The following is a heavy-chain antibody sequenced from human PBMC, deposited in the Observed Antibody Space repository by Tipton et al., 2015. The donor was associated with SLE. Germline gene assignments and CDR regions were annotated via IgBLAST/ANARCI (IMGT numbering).Heavy chain of an antibody. Sequence: QLVQSGAEAKKPGASVKVSCKASGYTFNTYGITWVRQAPGQGLEWMGWINTYNGNTNYAQKVQGRVTMTTDTSTSTVYMEVRSLRSNDTAVYYCARGGGSYSVDHWGQGTLVTVSS. V-gene: IGHV1-18*01. J-gene: IGHJ4*02. CDR1: GYTFNTYG. D-gene: IGHD1-26*01. CDR2: INTYNGNT. CDR3: ARGGGSYSVDH.